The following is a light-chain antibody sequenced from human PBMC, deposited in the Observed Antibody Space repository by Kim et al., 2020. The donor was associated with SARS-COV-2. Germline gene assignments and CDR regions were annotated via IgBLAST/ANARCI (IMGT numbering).Light chain of an antibody. Sequence: SPGESATLSCRASQSVSSSYLAWYQQKPGQAPRLPIYGASSRATGIPDRFSGSGSGTDFTLTISRLEPEDFAVYYCQQYGSSLMYSFGQGTKLEIK. J-gene: IGKJ2*03. CDR3: QQYGSSLMYS. CDR2: GAS. V-gene: IGKV3-20*01. CDR1: QSVSSSY.